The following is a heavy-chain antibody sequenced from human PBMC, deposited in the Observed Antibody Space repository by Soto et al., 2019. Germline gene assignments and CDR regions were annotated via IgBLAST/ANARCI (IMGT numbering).Heavy chain of an antibody. CDR1: GFTFNIST. J-gene: IGHJ4*02. CDR3: ATVHSSARSFDY. Sequence: EVQLLESGGGLVQPGGALRLSCAASGFTFNISTMTWVRQAPGKGLEWVPTTGFTGRTTYYADSVKGRFTVSRDNSKNTVDLQMSRLRADDTAVYYCATVHSSARSFDYWGKGTLVTVSS. CDR2: TGFTGRTT. V-gene: IGHV3-23*01. D-gene: IGHD6-25*01.